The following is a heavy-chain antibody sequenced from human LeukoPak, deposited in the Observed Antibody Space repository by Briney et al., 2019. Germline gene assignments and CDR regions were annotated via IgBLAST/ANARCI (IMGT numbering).Heavy chain of an antibody. J-gene: IGHJ4*02. CDR2: INPNSGGT. Sequence: APVKVSCKASGYTFTGYYMHWVRQAPGQGLEWMGWINPNSGGTNYAQKFQGRVTMTRDTSISTAYMELSRLRSDDTAVYYCVRESFNDYGERWGQGTLVTVSS. CDR3: VRESFNDYGER. V-gene: IGHV1-2*02. CDR1: GYTFTGYY. D-gene: IGHD4-17*01.